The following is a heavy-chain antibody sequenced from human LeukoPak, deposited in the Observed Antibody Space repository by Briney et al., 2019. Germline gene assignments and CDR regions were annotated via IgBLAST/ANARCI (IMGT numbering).Heavy chain of an antibody. J-gene: IGHJ4*02. D-gene: IGHD3-16*01. V-gene: IGHV4-39*01. CDR1: GGSISSSSYY. CDR3: ARLIGYFDY. Sequence: LETLSLTCTLSGGSISSSSYYWGWIRQPPGKGLEWVGSIYYSGSTYYNPSLKSRVTISVDTSKNQFSLKLSSGTAADTAVYYCARLIGYFDYWGQGTLVTVSS. CDR2: IYYSGST.